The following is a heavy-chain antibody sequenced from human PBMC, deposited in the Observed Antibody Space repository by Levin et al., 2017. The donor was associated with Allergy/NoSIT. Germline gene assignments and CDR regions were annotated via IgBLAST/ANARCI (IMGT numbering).Heavy chain of an antibody. CDR1: GFTFSSYG. V-gene: IGHV3-30*18. CDR2: ISYDGSNK. CDR3: AKESRMITFGGVIAESPDY. J-gene: IGHJ4*02. D-gene: IGHD3-16*02. Sequence: QPGGSLRLSCAASGFTFSSYGMHWVRQAPGKGLEWVAVISYDGSNKYYADSVKGRFTISRDNSKNTLYLQMNSLRAEDTAVYYCAKESRMITFGGVIAESPDYWGQGTLVTVSS.